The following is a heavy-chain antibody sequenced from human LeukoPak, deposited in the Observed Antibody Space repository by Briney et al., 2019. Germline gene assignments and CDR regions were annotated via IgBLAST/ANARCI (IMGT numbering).Heavy chain of an antibody. J-gene: IGHJ5*02. V-gene: IGHV3-48*01. CDR1: GFTFSSYS. CDR2: ISSSSSTI. CDR3: ARDAAYCSSTSCYFYVSWFDP. D-gene: IGHD2-2*01. Sequence: GGSLRLSCAASGFTFSSYSMNWVRQAPGKGLEWVSYISSSSSTIYYADSVKGRFTISRDNAKNSLYLQMNSLGAEDTAVYYCARDAAYCSSTSCYFYVSWFDPWGQGTLVTVSS.